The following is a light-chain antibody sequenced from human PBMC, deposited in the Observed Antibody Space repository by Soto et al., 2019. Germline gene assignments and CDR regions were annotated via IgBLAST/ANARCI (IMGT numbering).Light chain of an antibody. J-gene: IGLJ1*01. CDR2: DVR. CDR1: SSDVGGYNY. V-gene: IGLV2-14*01. CDR3: SSYTTISTYV. Sequence: QSVLTQPASVSGSPGQSITISCTGTSSDVGGYNYVSWYQQHPGKAPKLMIYDVRNRPSGVSNRFSGSKSVNTASLTISXXXXXXEADYYCSSYTTISTYVFGTGTKVTVL.